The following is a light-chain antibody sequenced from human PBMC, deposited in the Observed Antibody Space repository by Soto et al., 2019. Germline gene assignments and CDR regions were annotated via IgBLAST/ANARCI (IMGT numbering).Light chain of an antibody. CDR3: SSYTSSSTPYYV. CDR1: SSDVGGYNY. Sequence: SVLTQPASVSGSPGQSITISCTGTSSDVGGYNYVSWYQQHPGKAPKLMIYEVSNRPSGVSNRFSGSKSGNTASLTISGLQAEDEADYYCSSYTSSSTPYYVFGTGTKVTVL. CDR2: EVS. V-gene: IGLV2-14*01. J-gene: IGLJ1*01.